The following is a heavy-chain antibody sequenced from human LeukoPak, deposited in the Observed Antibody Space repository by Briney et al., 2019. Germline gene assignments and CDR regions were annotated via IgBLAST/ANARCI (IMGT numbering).Heavy chain of an antibody. CDR3: AREGRGIAVAGIEFPYWYFDL. D-gene: IGHD6-19*01. Sequence: SGGSLRLSCAASGFTFSSYAMSWVRQAPGKGLEWVSAISGSGGSTYYADSVKGRFTISRDNSKNTLYLQMNSLRAEDTAVYYCAREGRGIAVAGIEFPYWYFDLWGRGTLVTVSS. CDR1: GFTFSSYA. V-gene: IGHV3-23*01. J-gene: IGHJ2*01. CDR2: ISGSGGST.